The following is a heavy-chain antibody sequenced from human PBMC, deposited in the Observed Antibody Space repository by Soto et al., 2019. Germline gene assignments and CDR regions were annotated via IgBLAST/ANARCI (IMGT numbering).Heavy chain of an antibody. CDR2: TYYRSKWYN. V-gene: IGHV6-1*01. D-gene: IGHD6-13*01. Sequence: PSQTLSLTCAISGDSVSSNSAAWNWIRQSPSRGLEWLGRTYYRSKWYNDYAVSVKSRITINPDTSKNQFSLQLNSVTPEDTAVYYCARDLGTYKVAAATYYYYGMDVWGQGTTVTVSS. CDR3: ARDLGTYKVAAATYYYYGMDV. J-gene: IGHJ6*02. CDR1: GDSVSSNSAA.